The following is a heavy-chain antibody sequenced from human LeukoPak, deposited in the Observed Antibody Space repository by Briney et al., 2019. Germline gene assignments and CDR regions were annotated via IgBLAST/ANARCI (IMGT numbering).Heavy chain of an antibody. Sequence: SETLSLTCAVYGGSFSGYYWSWIRQPPGKGLEWIGEINHSGSTNYNPSLKSRVTISVDTSKNQFSLKLSSVTAADTAVYYCARDRGSSWSVEFDYWGQGTLVTVSS. CDR1: GGSFSGYY. V-gene: IGHV4-34*01. J-gene: IGHJ4*02. CDR3: ARDRGSSWSVEFDY. CDR2: INHSGST. D-gene: IGHD6-13*01.